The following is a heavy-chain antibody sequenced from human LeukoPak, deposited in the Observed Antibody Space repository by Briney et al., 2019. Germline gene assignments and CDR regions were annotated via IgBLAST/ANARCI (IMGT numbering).Heavy chain of an antibody. CDR1: GYTFTSYG. V-gene: IGHV1-18*01. D-gene: IGHD3-10*01. CDR3: AKSYGSGSYYWFDY. CDR2: ISAYNGNT. Sequence: ASVKVSCKASGYTFTSYGISWVRQAPGQGLEWMGWISAYNGNTNYAQKLQGRVTMTTDTSTSTAYMELRSLRSDDTAVYYCAKSYGSGSYYWFDYWGQGTLVTVSS. J-gene: IGHJ4*02.